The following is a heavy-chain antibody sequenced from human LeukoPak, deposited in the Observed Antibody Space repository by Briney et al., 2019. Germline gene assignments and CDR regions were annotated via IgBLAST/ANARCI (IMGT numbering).Heavy chain of an antibody. CDR2: ISGSGDST. V-gene: IGHV3-23*01. J-gene: IGHJ3*01. CDR1: GFTFTSYA. CDR3: ARSIAVSD. D-gene: IGHD2-21*01. Sequence: GGSLRLSCAASGFTFTSYAMNWVRQVPGKGLEWVSGISGSGDSTNYADSVKGRFTVSRDNSRNTLYLQMKSLRAEDTAVYYYARSIAVSDWGQGTMVTVSS.